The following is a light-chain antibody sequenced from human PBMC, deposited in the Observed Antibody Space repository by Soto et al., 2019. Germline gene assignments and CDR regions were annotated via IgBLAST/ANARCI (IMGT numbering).Light chain of an antibody. Sequence: ETVLTQSPATLSLSPGERATLSCRASQSVANSLAWYQQNPGQAPRLLIYDASNRATGIPARFSGTGSGTDFTLTISSLEPEDFAIYYCQQGTYWPPVFTSDPGTKVDIK. V-gene: IGKV3-11*01. CDR3: QQGTYWPPVFT. CDR2: DAS. CDR1: QSVANS. J-gene: IGKJ3*01.